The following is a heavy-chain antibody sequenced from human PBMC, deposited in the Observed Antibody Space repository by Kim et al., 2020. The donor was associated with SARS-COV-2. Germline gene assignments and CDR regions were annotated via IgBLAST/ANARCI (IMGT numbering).Heavy chain of an antibody. V-gene: IGHV4-39*01. CDR1: GGSISSSSYY. CDR2: IYYSGST. J-gene: IGHJ4*02. CDR3: ARREGSGSYGY. D-gene: IGHD1-26*01. Sequence: SETLSLTCTVSGGSISSSSYYWGWIRQSPGKGLEWIGSIYYSGSTYYNPSLKSRVTISVDTSKNQFSLKLSSVTAADTAVYYCARREGSGSYGYWGQGTLVTVSS.